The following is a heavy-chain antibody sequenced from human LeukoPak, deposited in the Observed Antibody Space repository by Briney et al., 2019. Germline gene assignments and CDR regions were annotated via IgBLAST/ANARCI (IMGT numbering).Heavy chain of an antibody. CDR2: IYKSGST. CDR1: GGSISSGTYY. J-gene: IGHJ6*03. CDR3: AKTYYDILTGYGGPYYMDV. V-gene: IGHV4-31*03. D-gene: IGHD3-9*01. Sequence: PSQTLSLTCTVSGGSISSGTYYWSWIRQLPGKGLEWIGYIYKSGSTSYNPSLKSRVTISVDTSKNQFSLKLSSVTAADTAVYYCAKTYYDILTGYGGPYYMDVWGKGTTVTVSS.